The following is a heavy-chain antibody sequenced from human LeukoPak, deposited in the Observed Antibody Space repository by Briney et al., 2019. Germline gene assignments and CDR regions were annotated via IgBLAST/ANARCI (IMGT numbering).Heavy chain of an antibody. CDR1: GGPFSGCF. CDR2: IHNSGTA. V-gene: IGHV4-34*01. Sequence: SETLSLTCAVSGGPFSGCFWSWIRQSSGKGLEWIGEIHNSGTANYNPSLNSRVTISEDTSKNQFYLNLSSVTAADTAVYYCARRYYYNLGSFPFDFWGQGTLVTVSS. CDR3: ARRYYYNLGSFPFDF. J-gene: IGHJ4*02. D-gene: IGHD3-10*01.